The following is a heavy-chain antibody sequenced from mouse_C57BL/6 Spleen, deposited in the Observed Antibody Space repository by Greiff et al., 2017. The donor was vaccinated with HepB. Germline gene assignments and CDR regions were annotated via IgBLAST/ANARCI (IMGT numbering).Heavy chain of an antibody. J-gene: IGHJ3*01. V-gene: IGHV5-4*01. CDR3: ARDRAFLAY. CDR2: ISDGGSYT. CDR1: GFTFSSYA. D-gene: IGHD3-3*01. Sequence: EVQGVESGGGLVKPGGSLKLSCAASGFTFSSYAMSWVRQTPEKRLEWVATISDGGSYTYYPDNVKGRFTISRDNAKNNLYLQMSHLKSEDTAMYYCARDRAFLAYWGQGTLVTVSA.